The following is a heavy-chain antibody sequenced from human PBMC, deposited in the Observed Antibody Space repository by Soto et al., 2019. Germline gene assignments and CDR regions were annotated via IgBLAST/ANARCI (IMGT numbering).Heavy chain of an antibody. CDR1: GFTFSSYG. D-gene: IGHD5-18*01. CDR2: IWYDGSNK. V-gene: IGHV3-33*01. Sequence: GGSLRLSCAASGFTFSSYGMHWVRQAPGKGLEWVAVIWYDGSNKYYADSVKGRFTISRDNSKNTLYLQMNSLRAEDTAVYYCARDWSGYSYGFVDYWGQGTLVTVSS. J-gene: IGHJ4*02. CDR3: ARDWSGYSYGFVDY.